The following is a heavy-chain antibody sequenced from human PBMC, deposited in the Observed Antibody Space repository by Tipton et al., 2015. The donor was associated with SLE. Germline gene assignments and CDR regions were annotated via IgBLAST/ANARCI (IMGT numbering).Heavy chain of an antibody. J-gene: IGHJ1*01. CDR2: IYSSGRI. D-gene: IGHD6-13*01. CDR1: GGSISDYY. CDR3: ARLCCIGAAGTGHFQL. V-gene: IGHV4-59*12. Sequence: TLSLTCTVSGGSISDYYWSWIRQPPGKGLEWIGYIYSSGRIDYNPPLKSRLTISVDTSRNQFSLQVSSVTAADTAVYYCARLCCIGAAGTGHFQLWGQGTLVTVSS.